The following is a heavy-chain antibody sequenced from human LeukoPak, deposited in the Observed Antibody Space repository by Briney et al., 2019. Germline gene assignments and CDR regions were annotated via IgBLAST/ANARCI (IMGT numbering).Heavy chain of an antibody. J-gene: IGHJ6*04. CDR3: AELGITMIGGV. D-gene: IGHD3-10*02. CDR1: GFTFSSYE. Sequence: GGSLRLSCAASGFTFSSYEMNWVRQAPGKGLEWISYISSSGSTIYYADSVKGRFTISRDNAENSLYLQMNSLRAEDTAVYYCAELGITMIGGVWGKGTTVTISS. CDR2: ISSSGSTI. V-gene: IGHV3-48*03.